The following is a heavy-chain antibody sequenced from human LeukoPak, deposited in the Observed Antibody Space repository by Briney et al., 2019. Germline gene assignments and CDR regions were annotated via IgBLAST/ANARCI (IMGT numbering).Heavy chain of an antibody. CDR1: GFTFSSYG. V-gene: IGHV3-33*01. CDR3: ARDPLRFAFDI. CDR2: IWYDGSNK. J-gene: IGHJ3*02. D-gene: IGHD3-16*01. Sequence: PGGSLRLSCAASGFTFSSYGMHWVRQAPGKGLEWVAVIWYDGSNKYYADSVKGRFTISRANSKNTLYLQMNSLRAEDPAVYYCARDPLRFAFDIWGQGTMVTVSS.